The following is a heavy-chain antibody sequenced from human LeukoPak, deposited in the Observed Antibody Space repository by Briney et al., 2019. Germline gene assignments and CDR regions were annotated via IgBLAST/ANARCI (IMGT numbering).Heavy chain of an antibody. D-gene: IGHD5-12*01. Sequence: SETLSLTCTVSGYSISSGYYWSWIRQPPGKGLEWIGYIYYSGSTNYNPSLKSRVTISVDTSKNQFSLKLSSVTAADTAVYYCARTHSGYDYYYYYMDVWGKGTTVTVSS. CDR3: ARTHSGYDYYYYYMDV. J-gene: IGHJ6*03. CDR1: GYSISSGYY. V-gene: IGHV4-61*01. CDR2: IYYSGST.